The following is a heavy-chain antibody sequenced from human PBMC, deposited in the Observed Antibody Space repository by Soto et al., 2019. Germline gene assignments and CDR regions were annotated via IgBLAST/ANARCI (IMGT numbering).Heavy chain of an antibody. D-gene: IGHD3-10*01. CDR3: AREGYAFCPGEVRGAFDI. V-gene: IGHV1-69*15. CDR2: IIPIFGTI. J-gene: IGHJ3*02. Sequence: QVQLVQSGAEVRRPGSSVKVSCKASGGTFGSNAISWVRQAPGQGLEWMGNIIPIFGTINNAQKFQGRVTITADESTNTAYMELSSLRSEDTAVYYCAREGYAFCPGEVRGAFDIWGQGTMVTVSS. CDR1: GGTFGSNA.